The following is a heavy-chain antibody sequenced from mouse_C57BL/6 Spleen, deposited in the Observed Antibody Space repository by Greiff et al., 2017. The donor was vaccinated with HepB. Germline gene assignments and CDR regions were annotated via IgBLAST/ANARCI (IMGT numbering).Heavy chain of an antibody. CDR2: IDPSDSDT. D-gene: IGHD6-1*01. J-gene: IGHJ2*01. Sequence: QVQLQQPGAELVMPGASVKLSCKASGYTFTSYWMHWVKQRPGQGLEWIGEIDPSDSDTNYNQKFKGKSTLTVDKSSSTAYMQLSSLTSEDSSVYDCAREGSPLSYNFCCCGDVTPLTVSS. CDR1: GYTFTSYW. V-gene: IGHV1-69*01. CDR3: AREGSPLSYNFCC.